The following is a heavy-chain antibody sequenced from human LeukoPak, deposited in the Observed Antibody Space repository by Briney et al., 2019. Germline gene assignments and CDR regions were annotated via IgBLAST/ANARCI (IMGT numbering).Heavy chain of an antibody. CDR3: ARVFGYYYFYMDV. CDR1: GYTFTDYY. Sequence: ASVKVSCKASGYTFTDYYIHWVRQAPGQGLEWMGWINPNSGDTNYAQNFQGRVTMTIDTSTNTAYMELRSLTSDDTAVYFCARVFGYYYFYMDVWGEGTTVIISS. J-gene: IGHJ6*03. CDR2: INPNSGDT. D-gene: IGHD3/OR15-3a*01. V-gene: IGHV1-2*02.